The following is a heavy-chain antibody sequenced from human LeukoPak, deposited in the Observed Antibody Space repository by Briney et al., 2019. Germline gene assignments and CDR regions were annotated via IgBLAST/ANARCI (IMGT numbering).Heavy chain of an antibody. CDR2: IIPIFGTA. J-gene: IGHJ4*02. D-gene: IGHD6-6*01. Sequence: SVKVSCKASGGTFSSYAISWVRQAPGQGLEWMGGIIPIFGTANYAQKFQGRVTIATDESTSTAYMELSSLRSEDTAVYYCATQHSSSSFDYWGQGTLVPVSS. CDR1: GGTFSSYA. CDR3: ATQHSSSSFDY. V-gene: IGHV1-69*05.